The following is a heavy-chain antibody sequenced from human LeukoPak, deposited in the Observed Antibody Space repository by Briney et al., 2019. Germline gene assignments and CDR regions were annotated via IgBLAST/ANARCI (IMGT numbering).Heavy chain of an antibody. D-gene: IGHD5-24*01. CDR3: ARRNTIMVAGLDY. Sequence: VSVKVSCKASGYTFTSYDINWVRQATGQGLEWMGWMNPNSGNTGYAQKFQGRVTMTRNTSISTAFMELSSLRSEDTAVYYCARRNTIMVAGLDYWGQGTLVTVSS. V-gene: IGHV1-8*01. CDR2: MNPNSGNT. CDR1: GYTFTSYD. J-gene: IGHJ4*02.